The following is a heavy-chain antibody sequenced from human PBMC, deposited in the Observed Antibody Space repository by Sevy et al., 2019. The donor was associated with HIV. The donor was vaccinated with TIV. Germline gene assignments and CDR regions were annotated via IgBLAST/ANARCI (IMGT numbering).Heavy chain of an antibody. D-gene: IGHD6-13*01. CDR2: TRNKADGYTT. J-gene: IGHJ4*02. V-gene: IGHV3-72*01. Sequence: GGSLRLSCVASGFTFSDHYMEWVRQAPGKGPEWVGRTRNKADGYTTEYAASVKGRFTISRDESKNSLYVQMNSLKAEDTAVYYCATHAGIAAAGRVFDYWGQGPLVTVSS. CDR1: GFTFSDHY. CDR3: ATHAGIAAAGRVFDY.